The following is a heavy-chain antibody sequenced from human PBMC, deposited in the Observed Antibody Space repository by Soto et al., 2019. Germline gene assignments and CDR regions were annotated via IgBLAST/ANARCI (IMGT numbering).Heavy chain of an antibody. J-gene: IGHJ6*02. CDR2: ISYDGSNK. V-gene: IGHV3-30-3*01. CDR1: GFTFSSYA. CDR3: ARVLGYCSGGSCYSRYYYYGMDV. D-gene: IGHD2-15*01. Sequence: GGSLRLSCAASGFTFSSYAMHWVRQAPGKGLEWVAVISYDGSNKYYADSVKGRFTISRDNSKNTLYLQMNSLRAEDTAVYYCARVLGYCSGGSCYSRYYYYGMDVWGQGTTVTVSS.